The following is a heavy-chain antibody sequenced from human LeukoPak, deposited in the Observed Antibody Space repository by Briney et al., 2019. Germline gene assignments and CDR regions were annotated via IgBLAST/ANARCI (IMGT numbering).Heavy chain of an antibody. D-gene: IGHD5-12*01. V-gene: IGHV3-30*18. CDR1: GFTFSSLG. J-gene: IGHJ4*02. CDR2: ISLDGSLQ. Sequence: PGGSLRLSCSASGFTFSSLGMHWVRQTPGKGLEWLAVISLDGSLQFYADSVKGRFIISRDNSKNTLYSQMNSLRPEDTAVYYCAKCPILRGFDYYFDNWGQGTLVTVSS. CDR3: AKCPILRGFDYYFDN.